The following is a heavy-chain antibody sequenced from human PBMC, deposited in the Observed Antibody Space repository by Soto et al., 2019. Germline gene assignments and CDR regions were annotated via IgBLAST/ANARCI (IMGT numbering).Heavy chain of an antibody. Sequence: PSETLSLTCTVSGGSISSYYWSWIRQPPGKGLEWIGYIYYSGSTNYNPSLKSRVTISVDTSKNQFSLKLSSVTAADTAVYYCARESRNWNYVGGYYYMDVWGKETTVTVSS. CDR2: IYYSGST. V-gene: IGHV4-59*01. D-gene: IGHD1-7*01. CDR1: GGSISSYY. J-gene: IGHJ6*03. CDR3: ARESRNWNYVGGYYYMDV.